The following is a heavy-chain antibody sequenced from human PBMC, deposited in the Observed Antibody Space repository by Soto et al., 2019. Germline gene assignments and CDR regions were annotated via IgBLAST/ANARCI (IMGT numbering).Heavy chain of an antibody. CDR1: GYTFTSYD. CDR2: MNPNSGNT. V-gene: IGHV1-8*01. Sequence: ASVKVSCKASGYTFTSYDINWVRQATGQGLEWMGWMNPNSGNTGYAQKFQGRVTMTRNTSISTAYMELSSLRSEDTAVYYCARGPRQWLVYAFDIWGQGTMVTVSS. D-gene: IGHD6-19*01. CDR3: ARGPRQWLVYAFDI. J-gene: IGHJ3*02.